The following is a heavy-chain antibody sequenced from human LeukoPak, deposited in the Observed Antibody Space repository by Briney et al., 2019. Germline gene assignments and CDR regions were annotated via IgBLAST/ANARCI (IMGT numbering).Heavy chain of an antibody. V-gene: IGHV1-18*01. CDR1: GYTFTNYG. CDR2: ISAYNGNT. CDR3: AREEFSNYACY. J-gene: IGHJ4*02. Sequence: ASVKVSCKASGYTFTNYGLSWVRQVPGQGLEWMGWISAYNGNTNYAQKLQGRVTMTTDTSTSTAYMELRSLRSDDTAVYYCAREEFSNYACYWGQGTLVTVSS. D-gene: IGHD4-11*01.